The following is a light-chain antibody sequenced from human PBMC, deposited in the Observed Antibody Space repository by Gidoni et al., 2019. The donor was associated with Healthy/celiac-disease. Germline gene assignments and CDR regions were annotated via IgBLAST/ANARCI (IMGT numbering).Light chain of an antibody. CDR3: QQYNSYSRT. CDR1: QSISSW. CDR2: DAS. Sequence: IQMTHSPSTLSASVGDRVTITCRASQSISSWLAWYQQKPGKAPKLLIYDASSLESGVPSRFSGSGSGTEFTLTISSRQPDDFATYYCQQYNSYSRTFGQGTKVEIK. J-gene: IGKJ1*01. V-gene: IGKV1-5*01.